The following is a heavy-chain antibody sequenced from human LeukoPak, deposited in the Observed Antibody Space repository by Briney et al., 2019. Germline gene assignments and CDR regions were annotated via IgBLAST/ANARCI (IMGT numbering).Heavy chain of an antibody. V-gene: IGHV3-74*03. Sequence: PGGSLRLSCAASGFTFSTYLMHWVRHAPGKGLVWVSRINTDGSITTYADSVKGRFTISRDNAKNTLYLQMDSLRDDDTAVYYCASLGTLVPWGQGTLVTVSS. CDR3: ASLGTLVP. D-gene: IGHD3-9*01. J-gene: IGHJ5*02. CDR2: INTDGSIT. CDR1: GFTFSTYL.